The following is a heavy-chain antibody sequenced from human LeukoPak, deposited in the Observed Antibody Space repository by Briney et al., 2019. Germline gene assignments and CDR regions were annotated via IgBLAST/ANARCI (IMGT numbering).Heavy chain of an antibody. CDR1: RFTFSSYE. J-gene: IGHJ4*02. CDR2: ISDSGSSK. CDR3: ARVRYGGPFN. D-gene: IGHD3-16*01. V-gene: IGHV3-48*03. Sequence: GGSLRLSCAAFRFTFSSYEMNWVRQAPGKGLEWVSYISDSGSSKYYADSVKGRFTISRDNAKNSLYLQMNSLRAEDTAVYYCARVRYGGPFNWGQGTLVTVSS.